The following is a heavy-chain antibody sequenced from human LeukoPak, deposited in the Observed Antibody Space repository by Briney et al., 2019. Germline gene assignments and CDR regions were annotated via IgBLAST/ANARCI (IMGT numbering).Heavy chain of an antibody. J-gene: IGHJ6*03. CDR1: RYTFTGYY. Sequence: EASVKVSCKASRYTFTGYYMHRVRQAPGQGLEWMGWINPKSGDTNYAQKFQDRVTMTRDTSISTAYMELSRLRSDDTAVYYCARGRFLVATISDYYYMDVWGKGTTVTVSS. V-gene: IGHV1-2*02. CDR2: INPKSGDT. CDR3: ARGRFLVATISDYYYMDV. D-gene: IGHD5-12*01.